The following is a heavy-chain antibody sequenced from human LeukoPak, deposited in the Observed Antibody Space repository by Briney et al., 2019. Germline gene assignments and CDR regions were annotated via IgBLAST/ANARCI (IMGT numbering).Heavy chain of an antibody. CDR2: IIPIFGTA. V-gene: IGHV1-69*05. J-gene: IGHJ6*03. D-gene: IGHD3-10*01. Sequence: GSSVKVSCKASGGTFSSYAISWVRQAPGRGLEWMGGIIPIFGTANYAQKFQGRVTNTTDESTSTAYMELSSLRTEDTAVYYCARVDREVLWFGELTYYYYYYMDVWGKGATVTVSS. CDR3: ARVDREVLWFGELTYYYYYYMDV. CDR1: GGTFSSYA.